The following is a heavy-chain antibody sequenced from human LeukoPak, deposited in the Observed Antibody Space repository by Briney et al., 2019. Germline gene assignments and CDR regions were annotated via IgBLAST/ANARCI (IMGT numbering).Heavy chain of an antibody. CDR2: ISGSGGST. CDR1: GFTFSSYA. J-gene: IGHJ4*02. D-gene: IGHD3-10*01. CDR3: AKHEGSSGSYCHFHY. V-gene: IGHV3-23*01. Sequence: PGGSLRLSCAASGFTFSSYAMSWVRQAPGRGLEWVSAISGSGGSTYYADSVKGRFTISRDNSKNTLYLQLNRLRAEDTAVYYCAKHEGSSGSYCHFHYWGQGTLVTVSS.